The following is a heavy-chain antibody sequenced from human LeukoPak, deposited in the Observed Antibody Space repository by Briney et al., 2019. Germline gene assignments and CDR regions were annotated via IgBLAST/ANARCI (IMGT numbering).Heavy chain of an antibody. V-gene: IGHV1-2*06. CDR3: ARSPLWYYYMDV. D-gene: IGHD2-21*01. CDR2: INPNSGGT. J-gene: IGHJ6*03. Sequence: ASAKVSCKASGYTFTGYYMHWVRQAPGQGLEWMGRINPNSGGTNYAQKFQGRVTMTRDTSISTAYMELSRLRSDDTAVYYCARSPLWYYYMDVWGKGTTVTVSS. CDR1: GYTFTGYY.